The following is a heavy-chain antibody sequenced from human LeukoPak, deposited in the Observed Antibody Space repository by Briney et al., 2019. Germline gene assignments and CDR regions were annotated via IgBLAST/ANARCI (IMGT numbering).Heavy chain of an antibody. D-gene: IGHD5-12*01. CDR1: GGTLSSYA. J-gene: IGHJ4*02. Sequence: GASVKVSCKASGGTLSSYAISWVRQAPGQGLEWMGRIIPILGIANYAQKFQGRVTITADKSTSTAYMELSSLRSEDTAVYYCARHRGYDSKNYFDYWGQGTLVTVSS. CDR2: IIPILGIA. V-gene: IGHV1-69*04. CDR3: ARHRGYDSKNYFDY.